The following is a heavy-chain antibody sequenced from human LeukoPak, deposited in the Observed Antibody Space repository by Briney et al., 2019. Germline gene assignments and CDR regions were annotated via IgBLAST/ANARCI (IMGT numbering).Heavy chain of an antibody. V-gene: IGHV3-48*03. J-gene: IGHJ4*02. Sequence: GGSLRLSCAASGFTFSSYEMNWVRQAPGKGLEWVSYISSSGSTIYYADSVKGRFTISRDNAKNSLYLQMNSLRAEDTALYYCAKARSGSGSALSDYWGQGTLVTVSP. CDR1: GFTFSSYE. CDR3: AKARSGSGSALSDY. D-gene: IGHD3-10*01. CDR2: ISSSGSTI.